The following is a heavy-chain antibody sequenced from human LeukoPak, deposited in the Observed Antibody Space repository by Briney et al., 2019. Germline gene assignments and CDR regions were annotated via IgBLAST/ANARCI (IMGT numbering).Heavy chain of an antibody. V-gene: IGHV3-23*01. CDR2: ISGSGGRT. J-gene: IGHJ4*02. CDR3: ARQLGYCSDGSCYFDY. D-gene: IGHD2-15*01. Sequence: GGSLRLSCAASGFTFSNYAMSWVRQAPGRGLEWVAAISGSGGRTYYADSVKGRFTISRDNSNNTLHLQMNSLRAEDTAVYHCARQLGYCSDGSCYFDYWGQGTLVTVSS. CDR1: GFTFSNYA.